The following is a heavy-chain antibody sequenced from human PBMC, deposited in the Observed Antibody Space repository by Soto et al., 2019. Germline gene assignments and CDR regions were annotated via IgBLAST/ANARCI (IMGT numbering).Heavy chain of an antibody. V-gene: IGHV4-39*01. D-gene: IGHD3-22*01. CDR1: GGSISSSSYY. CDR3: ASEYASSGYSIAPYFDY. CDR2: IYYSGST. Sequence: PSETLSLTCTVSGGSISSSSYYWGWIRQPPGKGLEWIGSIYYSGSTYYNPSLKSRVTISVDTSKNQFSLKLSSVTAADTAVYYCASEYASSGYSIAPYFDYWGQGTLVTVSS. J-gene: IGHJ4*02.